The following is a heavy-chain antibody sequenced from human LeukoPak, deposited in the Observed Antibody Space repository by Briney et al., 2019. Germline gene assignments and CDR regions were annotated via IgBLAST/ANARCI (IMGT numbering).Heavy chain of an antibody. D-gene: IGHD3-10*01. CDR3: AREVFRTDYYGSGSYSYYYYMDV. J-gene: IGHJ6*03. CDR2: IIPIFGTA. Sequence: SVKVSCKASGGTFSSYAISWVRQAPGQGLEWMGGIIPIFGTANYAQKFQGRVTITADESTSTAYMELSSLRSEDTAVYYCAREVFRTDYYGSGSYSYYYYMDVWGKGTTVTISS. CDR1: GGTFSSYA. V-gene: IGHV1-69*13.